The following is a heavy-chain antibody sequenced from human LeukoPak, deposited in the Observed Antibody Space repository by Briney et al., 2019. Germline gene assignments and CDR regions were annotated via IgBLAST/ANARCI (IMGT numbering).Heavy chain of an antibody. CDR1: GGSFSGYY. CDR3: ARPSRIAGAFDI. CDR2: INHSGST. Sequence: PSETLSLTCAVYGGSFSGYYWSWIRQPPGKGLEWIGEINHSGSTNYNPSLKSRVTISVDTSKNQFSLKLSSVTAADTAVYYCARPSRIAGAFDIWGQGTMVTVSS. V-gene: IGHV4-34*01. D-gene: IGHD6-13*01. J-gene: IGHJ3*02.